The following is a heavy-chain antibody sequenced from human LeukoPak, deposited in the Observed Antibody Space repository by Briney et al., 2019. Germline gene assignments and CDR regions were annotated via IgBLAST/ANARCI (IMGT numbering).Heavy chain of an antibody. J-gene: IGHJ6*03. CDR2: IYTSGST. CDR1: GGSISSYY. Sequence: SETLSLTCTVSGGSISSYYWSWIRQPPGKGLEWIGYIYTSGSTNYNPSFKSRVTISVDTSKNQFSLKLSSVTAADTAVYYCARQGYDFWSGYSKYYYYYMDVWGKGTTVTVSS. D-gene: IGHD3-3*01. V-gene: IGHV4-4*09. CDR3: ARQGYDFWSGYSKYYYYYMDV.